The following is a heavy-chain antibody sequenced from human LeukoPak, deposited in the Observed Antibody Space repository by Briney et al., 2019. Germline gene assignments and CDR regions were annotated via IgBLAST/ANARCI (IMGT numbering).Heavy chain of an antibody. V-gene: IGHV3-11*04. CDR3: ARGGNSSSPYYYYYYMDV. D-gene: IGHD6-6*01. J-gene: IGHJ6*03. Sequence: GGSLRLSCAASGFTFSDYYMSWIRQAPGKGLEWVSYISSGGTSIYHAGSVRGRFTISRDNAKNSLYLQMNSLRAEDTAVYYCARGGNSSSPYYYYYYMDVWGKGTTVTVSS. CDR2: ISSGGTSI. CDR1: GFTFSDYY.